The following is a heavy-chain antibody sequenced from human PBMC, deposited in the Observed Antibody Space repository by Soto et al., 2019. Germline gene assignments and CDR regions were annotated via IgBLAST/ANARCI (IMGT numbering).Heavy chain of an antibody. Sequence: QVPLVQSGAEVKKPGASVKVSCTASGYTFRSYDIHWVRQATGQGLEWMGWVNPNTGNTGYAQRFQGRVTMTRDISKSTAYMELSRLTSEDTTIYYCARAYGAGSFDFWGPGTLVSVSS. V-gene: IGHV1-8*01. J-gene: IGHJ5*01. CDR3: ARAYGAGSFDF. CDR2: VNPNTGNT. CDR1: GYTFRSYD. D-gene: IGHD3-10*01.